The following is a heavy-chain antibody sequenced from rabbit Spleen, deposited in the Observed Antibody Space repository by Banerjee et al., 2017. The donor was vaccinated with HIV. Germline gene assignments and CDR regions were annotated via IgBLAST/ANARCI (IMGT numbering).Heavy chain of an antibody. CDR3: ARDSGTSFSSYGMDL. V-gene: IGHV1S40*01. CDR1: GFTISSNNY. CDR2: IDTGSSGFT. J-gene: IGHJ6*01. D-gene: IGHD8-1*01. Sequence: QSLEESGGDLVKPGASLTLTCTASGFTISSNNYMYWVRQAPGKGLEWIACIDTGSSGFTYFASWAKGRFTISKTSSTTVTLQVTSLTAADTATYFCARDSGTSFSSYGMDLWGPGTLVTVS.